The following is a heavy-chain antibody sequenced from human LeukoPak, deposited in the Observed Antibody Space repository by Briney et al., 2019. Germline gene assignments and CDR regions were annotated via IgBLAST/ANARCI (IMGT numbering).Heavy chain of an antibody. J-gene: IGHJ4*02. Sequence: VASVKVSCKASGGTFSSYAINWVRQATGQGLEWMGWMNPNSGITAYAQKFQGRVTITRNTSISTAYMELSSLRSEDTAVYYCAREDFYDSGSNDYWGQGTLVTVSP. CDR3: AREDFYDSGSNDY. CDR1: GGTFSSYA. D-gene: IGHD3-22*01. CDR2: MNPNSGIT. V-gene: IGHV1-8*03.